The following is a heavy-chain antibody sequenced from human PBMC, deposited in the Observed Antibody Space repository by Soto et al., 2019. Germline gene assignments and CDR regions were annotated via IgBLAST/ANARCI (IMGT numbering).Heavy chain of an antibody. CDR2: ISSSSSTI. CDR1: GFTFSSYS. D-gene: IGHD3-3*01. V-gene: IGHV3-48*02. CDR3: ASSITIFGVVIIDYGMDV. Sequence: EVQLVESGGGLVQPGGSLRLSCAASGFTFSSYSMNWVRQAPGKGLEWVSYISSSSSTIYYVDSVKGRFTISRDNAKNSLYLQMNSLRDEDTAVYYCASSITIFGVVIIDYGMDVWGQGTTVTVSS. J-gene: IGHJ6*02.